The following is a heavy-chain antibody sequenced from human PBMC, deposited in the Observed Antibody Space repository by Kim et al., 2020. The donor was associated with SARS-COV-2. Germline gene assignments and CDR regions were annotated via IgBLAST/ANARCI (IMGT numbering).Heavy chain of an antibody. CDR2: ISYDGSNK. CDR1: GFTFSSYG. D-gene: IGHD3-22*01. Sequence: GGSLRLSCAASGFTFSSYGMHWVRQAPGKGLEWVAVISYDGSNKYYADSVKGRFTISRDNSKNTLYLQMNSLRAEDTAVYYCAKDAVYSSGYLRSFYYWGQGTLVTVSS. V-gene: IGHV3-30*18. CDR3: AKDAVYSSGYLRSFYY. J-gene: IGHJ4*02.